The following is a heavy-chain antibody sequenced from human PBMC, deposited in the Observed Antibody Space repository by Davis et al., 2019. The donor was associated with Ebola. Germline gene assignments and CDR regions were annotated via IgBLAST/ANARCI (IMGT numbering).Heavy chain of an antibody. V-gene: IGHV6-1*01. CDR2: TYYSSKWYN. D-gene: IGHD3-3*01. Sequence: HSQTLSLTCAISGDSVSSGGWNWIRQSPSRGLEWLGRTYYSSKWYNDYAVSVKSRITINADTSKNQLSLHLNSVTPEDTAVYYCARGWLRGYLDYWGQGTLVTVSS. J-gene: IGHJ4*02. CDR1: GDSVSSGG. CDR3: ARGWLRGYLDY.